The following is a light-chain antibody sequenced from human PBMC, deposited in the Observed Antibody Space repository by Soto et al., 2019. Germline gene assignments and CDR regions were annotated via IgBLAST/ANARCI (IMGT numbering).Light chain of an antibody. Sequence: SVLTQPPSVSGAPGQRVTISCTGSSSNIGAGYDVHWYQQLPGTAPKLLIYGNNNRPSGVPDRFSGSKSGTSASLAISGLQAEDEADYHCQSYDSSLSGSLFGGGTKLTVL. V-gene: IGLV1-40*01. CDR1: SSNIGAGYD. CDR2: GNN. J-gene: IGLJ3*02. CDR3: QSYDSSLSGSL.